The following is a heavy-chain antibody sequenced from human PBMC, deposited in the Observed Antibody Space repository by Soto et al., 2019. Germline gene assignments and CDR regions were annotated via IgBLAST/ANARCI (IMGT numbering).Heavy chain of an antibody. Sequence: GGSLRLSCAASGFTFSSYAMSWVRQAPGKGLEWVSAISGSGGSTYYADSVKGRFTISRDNSKNTLYLQMNSLRAEDTAVYYCANWGWVYVEMATTFDYWGQGTLVTVSS. D-gene: IGHD5-12*01. J-gene: IGHJ4*02. CDR3: ANWGWVYVEMATTFDY. V-gene: IGHV3-23*01. CDR2: ISGSGGST. CDR1: GFTFSSYA.